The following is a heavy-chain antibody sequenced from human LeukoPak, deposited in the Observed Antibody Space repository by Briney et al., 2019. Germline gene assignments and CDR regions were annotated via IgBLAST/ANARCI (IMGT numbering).Heavy chain of an antibody. J-gene: IGHJ4*02. Sequence: GASVKVSCKASGYTFISHGINWVRQAPGQGLEWMGWISPHNGNTNYAQKLQGRVTMTTDTSTSTAYMEVRSLRSDDTAVYYCARAWIAVAGPGTSDYWGQGTLVMVSS. CDR3: ARAWIAVAGPGTSDY. V-gene: IGHV1-18*01. CDR1: GYTFISHG. D-gene: IGHD6-19*01. CDR2: ISPHNGNT.